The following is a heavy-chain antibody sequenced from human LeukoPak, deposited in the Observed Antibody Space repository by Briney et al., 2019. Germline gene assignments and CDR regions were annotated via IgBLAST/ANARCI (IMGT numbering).Heavy chain of an antibody. CDR1: GFTVSSNY. CDR2: IYSGGST. J-gene: IGHJ4*02. Sequence: GGSLRLSCAASGFTVSSNYMSWVRQAPGKGLEWVSVIYSGGSTYYADSVKGRFTISRDNSKNTLYLQMNSLRAEDTAVYYCARSKLNLAVAGRSDYWGQGTLVTVSS. CDR3: ARSKLNLAVAGRSDY. V-gene: IGHV3-53*05. D-gene: IGHD6-19*01.